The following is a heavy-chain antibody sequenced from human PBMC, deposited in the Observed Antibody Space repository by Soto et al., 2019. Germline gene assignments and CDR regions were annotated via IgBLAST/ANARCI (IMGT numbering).Heavy chain of an antibody. Sequence: PGGSLRLSCAASGFTFSSYGMHWVRQAPGKGLEWVAVISYDGSNKYYADSVKGRFTISRDNSKNTLYLQMNSLRAEDTAVYYCAKDRSCYDSEYYYYGMDVWGQGATVTVSS. CDR2: ISYDGSNK. J-gene: IGHJ6*02. V-gene: IGHV3-30*18. CDR3: AKDRSCYDSEYYYYGMDV. CDR1: GFTFSSYG. D-gene: IGHD5-12*01.